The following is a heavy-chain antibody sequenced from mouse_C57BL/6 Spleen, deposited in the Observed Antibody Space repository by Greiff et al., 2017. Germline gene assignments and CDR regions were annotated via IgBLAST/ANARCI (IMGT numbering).Heavy chain of an antibody. D-gene: IGHD2-14*01. Sequence: VQLQQSGAELVRPGTSVKVSCKASGYAFTNYLIEWVKQRPGQGLEWIGVINPGSGGTNYNEKFKGKATLTTDKSSSTAYMQLSSLTSEYSSVYFCARYEGAMDYWGQGTSVTVSS. J-gene: IGHJ4*01. CDR1: GYAFTNYL. CDR2: INPGSGGT. V-gene: IGHV1-54*01. CDR3: ARYEGAMDY.